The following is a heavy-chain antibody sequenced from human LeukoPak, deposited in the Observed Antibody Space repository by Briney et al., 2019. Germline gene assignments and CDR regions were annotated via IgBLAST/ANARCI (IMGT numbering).Heavy chain of an antibody. Sequence: SETLSLTCIVSSGSINNHYWSWIRQPPGKGLEWIGYIYNSWNTNYNPSLQSRVTISMDASRKQFSLNPTSVTAADTAVYYCARDQIGYGLDYWGQGTLVTVSS. V-gene: IGHV4-59*11. CDR3: ARDQIGYGLDY. D-gene: IGHD5-18*01. CDR1: SGSINNHY. CDR2: IYNSWNT. J-gene: IGHJ4*02.